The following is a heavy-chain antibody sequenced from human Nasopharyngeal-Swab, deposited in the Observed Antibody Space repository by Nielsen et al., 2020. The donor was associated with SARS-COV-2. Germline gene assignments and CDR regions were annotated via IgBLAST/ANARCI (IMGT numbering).Heavy chain of an antibody. J-gene: IGHJ6*02. CDR2: ISTSSSYL. V-gene: IGHV3-21*01. D-gene: IGHD5-12*01. Sequence: ESLKISCAASGFTLSSNSMNWVRQAPGKGLEWVSSISTSSSYLYYADSVTGRFTISSDNPKNSLYLQMNSLRAEDTAVYYCGRGRGGGYDPWGYYYYDMVVWGHGTTVTVSS. CDR1: GFTLSSNS. CDR3: GRGRGGGYDPWGYYYYDMVV.